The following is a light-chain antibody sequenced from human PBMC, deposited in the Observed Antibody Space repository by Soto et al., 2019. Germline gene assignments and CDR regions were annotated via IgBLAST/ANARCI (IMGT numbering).Light chain of an antibody. V-gene: IGKV3-11*01. CDR2: DAS. J-gene: IGKJ1*01. CDR3: QQRSNWPPT. Sequence: EIVMTQSPVTLSVSPGGRATLSCRASQSVSSYLAWYQQKPGQAPRLLIYDASNRATGIPARFSGSGSGTDFTLTVSSLEPEDFAVYYCQQRSNWPPTFGQGTKVDI. CDR1: QSVSSY.